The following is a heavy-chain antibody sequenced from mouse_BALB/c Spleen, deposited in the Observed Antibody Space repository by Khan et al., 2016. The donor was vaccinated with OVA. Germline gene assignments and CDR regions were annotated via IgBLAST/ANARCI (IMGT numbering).Heavy chain of an antibody. CDR1: GYTFSSSW. D-gene: IGHD1-1*01. CDR3: ARYYGSRFAY. CDR2: IYPGNDDT. J-gene: IGHJ3*01. V-gene: IGHV1-80*01. Sequence: QVQLQQSGAELVRPGSSVKISCTASGYTFSSSWMNWVKQRPGQGLEWIGQIYPGNDDTNYNGKFKGKATLTADKSSRTAYMQLTSLTSEDSAVFFCARYYGSRFAYWGQGTLVTVSA.